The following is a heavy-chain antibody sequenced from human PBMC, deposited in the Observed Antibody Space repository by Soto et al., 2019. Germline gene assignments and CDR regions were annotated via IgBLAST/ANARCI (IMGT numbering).Heavy chain of an antibody. J-gene: IGHJ6*02. Sequence: VKVSCKVSGYTLTELSMHWVRQAPGKGLEWMGGFDPEDAEIIYAQKFQGRVTMTEDTSTDTAYMELSSLRSEDTAVYYCAGITMIVVGAYGMDVWGQGTTVTVSS. CDR3: AGITMIVVGAYGMDV. D-gene: IGHD3-22*01. CDR1: GYTLTELS. V-gene: IGHV1-24*01. CDR2: FDPEDAEI.